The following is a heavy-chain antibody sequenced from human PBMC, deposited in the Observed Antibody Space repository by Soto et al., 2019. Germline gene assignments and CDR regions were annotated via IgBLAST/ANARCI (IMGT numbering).Heavy chain of an antibody. CDR1: GFTFSSYA. CDR2: ISGSGGST. V-gene: IGHV3-23*01. CDR3: ARRIVVVVAANFLFDY. D-gene: IGHD2-15*01. Sequence: GGSLRLSCAASGFTFSSYAMSWVRQAPGKGLEWVSAISGSGGSTYYADSVKGRFTISRDNSKNTLYLQMNSLRAEDTAVYYCARRIVVVVAANFLFDYWGQGTLVTVSS. J-gene: IGHJ4*02.